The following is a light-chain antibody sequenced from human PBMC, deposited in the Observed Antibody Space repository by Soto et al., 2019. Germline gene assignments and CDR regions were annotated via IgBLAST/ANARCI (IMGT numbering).Light chain of an antibody. CDR2: KAT. J-gene: IGKJ2*01. Sequence: DIEMTQSPSTLSASVGDTVTITCRASQSIATWLAWYQQKPEKAAKLLIYKATKVQSGVPSRFSGSGSGTEFSLAISSLQPENFAIYYCQQYNDYQYTFGQGTKLEIK. CDR1: QSIATW. V-gene: IGKV1-5*03. CDR3: QQYNDYQYT.